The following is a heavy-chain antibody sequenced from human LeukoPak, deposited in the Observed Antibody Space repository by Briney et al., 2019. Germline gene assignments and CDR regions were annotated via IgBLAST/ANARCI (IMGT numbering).Heavy chain of an antibody. D-gene: IGHD2-2*01. J-gene: IGHJ4*02. CDR2: ISHSGSYI. CDR1: GFTFSSYT. V-gene: IGHV3-21*01. Sequence: GGSLRLSCAASGFTFSSYTMNWVRQAPGKGLEWVSSISHSGSYIYYADSVKGRFTISRDNAKNSLFLQMNSLRAEDTAVYFCARDSTPSPRYCSSTSCFKYYFDYWGQGTLVTVSS. CDR3: ARDSTPSPRYCSSTSCFKYYFDY.